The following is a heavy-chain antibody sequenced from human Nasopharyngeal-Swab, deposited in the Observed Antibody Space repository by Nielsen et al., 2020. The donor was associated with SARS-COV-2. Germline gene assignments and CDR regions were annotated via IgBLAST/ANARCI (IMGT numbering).Heavy chain of an antibody. J-gene: IGHJ6*02. CDR2: ISHDGSNK. Sequence: GESLKISCTASGFTLSSYGMHWVRQSPGKGLEWVAVISHDGSNKLYADSVKGRFTISRDNSKNTLYLQMNSLRVEDTAVYYCAKRFGLVKNYYYYYGVDVWGRGTTVTVAS. V-gene: IGHV3-30*18. D-gene: IGHD3/OR15-3a*01. CDR1: GFTLSSYG. CDR3: AKRFGLVKNYYYYYGVDV.